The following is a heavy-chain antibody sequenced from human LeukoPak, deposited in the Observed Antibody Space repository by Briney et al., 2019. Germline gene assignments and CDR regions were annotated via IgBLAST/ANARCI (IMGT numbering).Heavy chain of an antibody. CDR2: ISGSGGST. V-gene: IGHV3-23*01. Sequence: PGGSLRLSCAASGFTFSSYAMSWVRQAPGKGLEWVSAISGSGGSTYYADSVKGRFTISRDNSKNTLYLQMNSLRAEDTAVYYCAKGLLSWGDFGWKPHNLFDYWGQGTLVTVSS. D-gene: IGHD3-9*01. CDR3: AKGLLSWGDFGWKPHNLFDY. J-gene: IGHJ4*02. CDR1: GFTFSSYA.